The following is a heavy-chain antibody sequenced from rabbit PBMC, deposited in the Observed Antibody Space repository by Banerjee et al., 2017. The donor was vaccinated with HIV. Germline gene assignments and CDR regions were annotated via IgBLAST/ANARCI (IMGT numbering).Heavy chain of an antibody. CDR3: ARDKF. Sequence: QSLVESGGGLVKPGASLTLTCKASGIDFSSGYYTCWVRQAPGKGLEWIACKDTGSGATFYATWAKGRITISKTSSTTMTLQMTSLTAADTATYFCARDKFWGPGTLVTVS. CDR2: KDTGSGAT. CDR1: GIDFSSGYY. J-gene: IGHJ6*01. V-gene: IGHV1S40*01.